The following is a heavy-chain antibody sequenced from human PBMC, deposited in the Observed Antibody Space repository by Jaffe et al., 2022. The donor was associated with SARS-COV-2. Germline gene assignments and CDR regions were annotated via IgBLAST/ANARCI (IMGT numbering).Heavy chain of an antibody. CDR2: INPNSGGT. V-gene: IGHV1-2*02. Sequence: QVQLVQSGAEVKKPGASVKVSCKASGYTFTGYYMHWVRQAPGQGLEWMGWINPNSGGTNYAQKFQGRVTMTRDTSISTAYMELSRLRSDDTAVYYCARDLGRSGYYRYYYGMDVWGQGTTVTVSS. D-gene: IGHD3-3*01. CDR3: ARDLGRSGYYRYYYGMDV. CDR1: GYTFTGYY. J-gene: IGHJ6*02.